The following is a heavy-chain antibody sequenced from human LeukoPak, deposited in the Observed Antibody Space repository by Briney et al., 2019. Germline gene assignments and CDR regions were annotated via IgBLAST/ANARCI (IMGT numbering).Heavy chain of an antibody. CDR3: ARLDYGGNSGSY. D-gene: IGHD4-23*01. Sequence: PGGSLRLSCAASGFTFSSYAMHWVRQAPGKGLEWVAVISYDGSNKYYADSVKGRFTISRDNSKNTLYLQMNSLRAEDTAVYFCARLDYGGNSGSYWGQGTLVTVSS. CDR1: GFTFSSYA. V-gene: IGHV3-30-3*01. J-gene: IGHJ4*02. CDR2: ISYDGSNK.